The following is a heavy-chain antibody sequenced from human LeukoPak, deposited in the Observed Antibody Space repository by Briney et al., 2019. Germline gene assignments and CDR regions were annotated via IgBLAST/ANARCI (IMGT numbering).Heavy chain of an antibody. D-gene: IGHD3-10*01. CDR1: GASISNSDYY. V-gene: IGHV4-31*03. CDR2: IYYSGST. Sequence: SETLSLTCTVSGASISNSDYYWSWIRQHPGKGLEWIGYIYYSGSTYYNPSLKSRVSISVDTSKNQFSLKLSSVTAADTAVYYCARGSPIGAFDIWGQGTMVTVSS. CDR3: ARGSPIGAFDI. J-gene: IGHJ3*02.